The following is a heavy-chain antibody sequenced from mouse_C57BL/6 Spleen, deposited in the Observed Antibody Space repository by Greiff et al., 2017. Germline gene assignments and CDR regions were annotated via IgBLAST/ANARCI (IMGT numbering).Heavy chain of an antibody. Sequence: VQLKESGGDLVKPGGSLKLSCAASGFTFSSYGMSWVRQTPDKRLEWVATISSGGSYTYYPDSVKGRFTISRDNAKNTLYLQMSSLKSEDTAMYYCAPLGAYWGQGTLVTVSA. CDR2: ISSGGSYT. J-gene: IGHJ3*01. V-gene: IGHV5-6*01. D-gene: IGHD3-3*01. CDR3: APLGAY. CDR1: GFTFSSYG.